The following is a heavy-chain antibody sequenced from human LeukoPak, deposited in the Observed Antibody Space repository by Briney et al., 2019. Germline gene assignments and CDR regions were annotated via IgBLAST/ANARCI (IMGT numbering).Heavy chain of an antibody. J-gene: IGHJ6*03. CDR3: TTVIAAAVYYYYYMDV. V-gene: IGHV3-30*04. CDR2: ISYDGITE. Sequence: GGSLRLSCAASGFAFSSYAMHWVRQAPGKGLEWVAIISYDGITESYSDSVKGRFTISRDNFKNTLYLQMNSLRGEDTAVYYCTTVIAAAVYYYYYMDVWGKGTTVTVSS. CDR1: GFAFSSYA. D-gene: IGHD6-13*01.